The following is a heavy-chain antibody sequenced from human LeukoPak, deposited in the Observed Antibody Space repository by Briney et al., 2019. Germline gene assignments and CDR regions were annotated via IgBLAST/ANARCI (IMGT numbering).Heavy chain of an antibody. CDR3: AELGITMIGGV. J-gene: IGHJ6*04. V-gene: IGHV3-21*01. CDR2: ISDSSRYI. CDR1: GFSFNSYN. Sequence: GGSLRLSCAASGFSFNSYNMNWVRQAPGKGLEWVSSISDSSRYIYYADSLKGRFTISRDNAKNSLYLQMNSLRAEDTAVYYCAELGITMIGGVWGKGTTVTISS. D-gene: IGHD3-10*02.